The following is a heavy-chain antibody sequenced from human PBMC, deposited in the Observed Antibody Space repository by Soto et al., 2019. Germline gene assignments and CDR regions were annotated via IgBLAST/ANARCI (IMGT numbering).Heavy chain of an antibody. Sequence: GGSLRLSCAASGFTFSSYAMHWVRQAPGKGLEWVAVISYDGSNKYYADSVKGRFTISRDNSKNTLYLQMNSLRAEDTAVYYCARGDGIAARSDTPGEGQDTDFDYWGQGTLVTVSS. J-gene: IGHJ4*02. V-gene: IGHV3-30-3*01. CDR2: ISYDGSNK. D-gene: IGHD6-6*01. CDR1: GFTFSSYA. CDR3: ARGDGIAARSDTPGEGQDTDFDY.